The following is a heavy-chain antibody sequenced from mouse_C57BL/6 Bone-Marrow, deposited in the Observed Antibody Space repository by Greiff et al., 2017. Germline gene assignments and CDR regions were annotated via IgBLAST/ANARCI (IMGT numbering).Heavy chain of an antibody. CDR3: AKLLRCLSPIGMDY. Sequence: QVQLQQPGAELVKPGASVKLSCKASGYTFTSYWMHWVKQRPGQGLEWIGMIHPNSGSTNYNEKFKSKATLTVDKSSNTAYMQLSGLTSEDSAVYDWAKLLRCLSPIGMDYWGQGTSVTVSS. J-gene: IGHJ4*01. CDR1: GYTFTSYW. CDR2: IHPNSGST. V-gene: IGHV1-64*01. D-gene: IGHD1-1*01.